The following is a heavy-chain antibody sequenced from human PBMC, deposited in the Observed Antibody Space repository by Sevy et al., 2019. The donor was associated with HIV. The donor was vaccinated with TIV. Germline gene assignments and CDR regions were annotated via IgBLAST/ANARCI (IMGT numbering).Heavy chain of an antibody. V-gene: IGHV1-2*02. Sequence: ASVKVSCKASGYTFTGYYMHWVRQAPGQGLEWMGWINPNSGGTNYAQKFQGRVTMTRDTSISTAYMELSRLRSDDTAVYYWAGIAAAGKWADWFDPWGQGTLVTVSS. J-gene: IGHJ5*02. D-gene: IGHD6-13*01. CDR3: AGIAAAGKWADWFDP. CDR2: INPNSGGT. CDR1: GYTFTGYY.